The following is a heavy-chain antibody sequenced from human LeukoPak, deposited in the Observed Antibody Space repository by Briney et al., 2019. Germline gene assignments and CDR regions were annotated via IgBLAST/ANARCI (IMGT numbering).Heavy chain of an antibody. Sequence: SGGSLRLSCAASGFTFSNYWMHWVRQAPGKGLVWVSRINGDGSDTIYADSVRGRFTISRDNPKNTLYLQMNSLRVEDTAVYYRARVTSTWFYFDYWGQGSPVTVSS. CDR1: GFTFSNYW. V-gene: IGHV3-74*01. CDR2: INGDGSDT. D-gene: IGHD2-2*01. CDR3: ARVTSTWFYFDY. J-gene: IGHJ4*02.